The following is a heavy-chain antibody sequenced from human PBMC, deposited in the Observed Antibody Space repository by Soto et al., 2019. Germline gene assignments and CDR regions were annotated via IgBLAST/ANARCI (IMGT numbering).Heavy chain of an antibody. D-gene: IGHD3-22*01. J-gene: IGHJ4*02. Sequence: PGGSLRLSCAASGFTFSSYAMSWVRQAPGKGLEWVSAISGSGGSTYYADSVKGRFTISRDNSKNTLYLQMNSLRAEDTAVYYCAKTSRYYYDSSGYPRSHFDYWGKGTLVTVSS. CDR2: ISGSGGST. CDR3: AKTSRYYYDSSGYPRSHFDY. CDR1: GFTFSSYA. V-gene: IGHV3-23*01.